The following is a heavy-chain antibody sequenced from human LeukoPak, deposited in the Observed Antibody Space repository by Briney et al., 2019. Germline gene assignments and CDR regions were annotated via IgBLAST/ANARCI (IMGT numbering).Heavy chain of an antibody. J-gene: IGHJ6*02. CDR3: AKYRWGSTAAGGMDV. V-gene: IGHV3-23*01. Sequence: GGSLRLSCAASGLTFSSFVMSWVRQAPGEGLEWVSAISGTGGATYNADSVKGRFTISRDNSKNTLYLQMNSLRAEEPAVYYFAKYRWGSTAAGGMDVWGQGPTVTVSS. CDR1: GLTFSSFV. D-gene: IGHD6-13*01. CDR2: ISGTGGAT.